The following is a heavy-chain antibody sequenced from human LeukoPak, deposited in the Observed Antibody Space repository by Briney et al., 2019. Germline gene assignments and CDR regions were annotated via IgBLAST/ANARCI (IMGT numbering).Heavy chain of an antibody. CDR3: ARPGRGVISFDY. V-gene: IGHV4-39*07. D-gene: IGHD3-10*01. CDR1: GGSISSSSYY. J-gene: IGHJ4*02. Sequence: SETLSLTCTVSGGSISSSSYYWGWIRQPPGKGLEWIGSIYYSGSTYYNPSLKSRVTISVDTSKNQFSLNLTSVTAADTAVYYCARPGRGVISFDYWGQGTLVTVSS. CDR2: IYYSGST.